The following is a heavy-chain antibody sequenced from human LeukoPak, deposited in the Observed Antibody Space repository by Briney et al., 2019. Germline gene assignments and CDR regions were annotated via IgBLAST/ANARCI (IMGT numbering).Heavy chain of an antibody. CDR3: AADVTNTAMVPPSY. CDR1: GFTFTSSA. Sequence: ASVKVSCKAPGFTFTSSAMQWVRQARGQRLEWIGWIVVGSGNTNYAQKFQERVTITRDMPTSTAYMELSSLRSEDTAVYYCAADVTNTAMVPPSYWGQGTLVTVSS. V-gene: IGHV1-58*02. D-gene: IGHD5-18*01. CDR2: IVVGSGNT. J-gene: IGHJ4*02.